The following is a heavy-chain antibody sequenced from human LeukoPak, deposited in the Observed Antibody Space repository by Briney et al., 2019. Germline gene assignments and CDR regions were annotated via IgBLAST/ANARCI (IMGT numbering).Heavy chain of an antibody. CDR3: AKDRTSAWSWDY. CDR2: ILSDGNDK. Sequence: GGSLRLSCAASGFTFSSYDMHWVRQAPGRGLEWVAIILSDGNDKYYADSVKGRFTISRDNSKDTLDLQMNSLRAEDTAVYYCAKDRTSAWSWDYWGQGTLVIVSS. J-gene: IGHJ4*02. V-gene: IGHV3-30*18. CDR1: GFTFSSYD. D-gene: IGHD2-2*01.